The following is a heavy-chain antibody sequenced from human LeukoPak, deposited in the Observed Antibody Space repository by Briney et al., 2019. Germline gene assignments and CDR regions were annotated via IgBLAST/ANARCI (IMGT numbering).Heavy chain of an antibody. D-gene: IGHD6-19*01. V-gene: IGHV4-38-2*01. J-gene: IGHJ4*02. CDR2: IYSSGST. CDR3: ARGDSGWYLGLGFDY. Sequence: PSETLSLICAVSGYSISSGFYWGWIRQPPGKGLEWIGSIYSSGSTYYNPSLKSRVTISVDTSKNQVSLKVRSVTAADTAMYYCARGDSGWYLGLGFDYWGQGTLVTVSS. CDR1: GYSISSGFY.